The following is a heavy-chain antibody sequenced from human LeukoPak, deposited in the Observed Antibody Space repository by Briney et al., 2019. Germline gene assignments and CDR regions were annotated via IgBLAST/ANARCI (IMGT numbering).Heavy chain of an antibody. CDR2: IIPIFGTA. Sequence: SVKVSCKASGGTFSSHAISWVRQAPGQGLEWMGGIIPIFGTANYAQKFQGRVTITADESTSTAYMELSSLRSEDTAVYYCARARYSGYDGEGYNWFDPWGQGTLVTVSS. CDR3: ARARYSGYDGEGYNWFDP. V-gene: IGHV1-69*13. J-gene: IGHJ5*02. CDR1: GGTFSSHA. D-gene: IGHD5-12*01.